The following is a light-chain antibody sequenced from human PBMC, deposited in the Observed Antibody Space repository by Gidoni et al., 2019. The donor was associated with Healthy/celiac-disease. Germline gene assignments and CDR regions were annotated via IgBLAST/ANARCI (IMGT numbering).Light chain of an antibody. CDR1: QSITSW. Sequence: DNQMTPSPSTLSASVGDRVTITCRASQSITSWLAWYQQKPGKAPKLLIYKASSLESGVPSRFSGSGSGTEFTLTISSLQPDDFATYYCQQYNSYSYTFGQGTKLEIK. J-gene: IGKJ2*01. CDR2: KAS. CDR3: QQYNSYSYT. V-gene: IGKV1-5*03.